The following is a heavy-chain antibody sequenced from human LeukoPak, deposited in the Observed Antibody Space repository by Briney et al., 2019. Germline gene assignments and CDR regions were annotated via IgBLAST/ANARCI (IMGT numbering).Heavy chain of an antibody. Sequence: ASVKVSCKASGYTFTSYAMHWVRQAPGQRLEWMGWINAGSGNTKYSQKFQGRVTITRDTSASTAYMELSSLRSEDTAVYYCGCSTSSAMSGDSGLDYWGQGTLVTVSS. D-gene: IGHD2-2*01. J-gene: IGHJ4*02. CDR1: GYTFTSYA. V-gene: IGHV1-3*01. CDR2: INAGSGNT. CDR3: GCSTSSAMSGDSGLDY.